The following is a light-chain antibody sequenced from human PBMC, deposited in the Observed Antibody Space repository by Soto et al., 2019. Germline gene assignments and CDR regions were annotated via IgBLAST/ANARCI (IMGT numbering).Light chain of an antibody. CDR3: QQLNSHPPD. Sequence: DIQLTQSPSFLSASVGDRVTITCRASQGISSYLAWYQQKPGKAPKLLIYAASTLQSGVPSRFSGSGSGTEFTLTISSLQPEDFATSSWQQLNSHPPDLGQGTRLES. CDR2: AAS. CDR1: QGISSY. J-gene: IGKJ5*01. V-gene: IGKV1-9*01.